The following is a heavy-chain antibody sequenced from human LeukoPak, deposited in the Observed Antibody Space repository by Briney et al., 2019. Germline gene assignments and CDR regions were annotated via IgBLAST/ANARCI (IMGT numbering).Heavy chain of an antibody. D-gene: IGHD6-6*01. CDR3: VRARDPLHIDL. CDR1: GFSFSSYS. J-gene: IGHJ5*02. CDR2: ITASSSTI. Sequence: GGSLRLSCVASGFSFSSYSFNWVRQAPGQGLEWVSYITASSSTIDYADSVKGRLTISRDNAKRSLYLLLTSLRVEDTAVYYCVRARDPLHIDLWGQGTLVTVSS. V-gene: IGHV3-48*04.